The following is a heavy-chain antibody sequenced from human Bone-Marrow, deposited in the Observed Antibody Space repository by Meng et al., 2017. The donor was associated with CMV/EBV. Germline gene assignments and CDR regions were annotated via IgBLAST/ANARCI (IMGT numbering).Heavy chain of an antibody. D-gene: IGHD2-8*01. Sequence: ASVKVSCKASGYTFTEYYLHWVRQAPGQGLEWMGIINPSGGSTSYAQKFQGRVTMTWDTSTSTVYMELSSLRSEDTAVYYCARVDLVLDYWGQGTLVTVSS. J-gene: IGHJ4*02. CDR3: ARVDLVLDY. CDR1: GYTFTEYY. CDR2: INPSGGST. V-gene: IGHV1-46*01.